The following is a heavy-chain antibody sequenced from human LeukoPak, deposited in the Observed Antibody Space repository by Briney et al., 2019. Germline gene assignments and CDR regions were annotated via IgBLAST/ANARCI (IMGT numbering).Heavy chain of an antibody. Sequence: GGSLRLSCAASGFTFSSYSMNWVRQAPGKGLEWVSSISSSSSYIYYADSVKGRFTISRDNAKNSLYLQMNSLRAEDTAVYYRAKDPSFSRSLYYFDYLGQGTLVTVSS. J-gene: IGHJ4*02. D-gene: IGHD6-13*01. CDR2: ISSSSSYI. V-gene: IGHV3-21*01. CDR1: GFTFSSYS. CDR3: AKDPSFSRSLYYFDY.